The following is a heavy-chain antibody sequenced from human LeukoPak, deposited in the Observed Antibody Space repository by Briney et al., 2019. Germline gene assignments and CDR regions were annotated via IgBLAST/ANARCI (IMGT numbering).Heavy chain of an antibody. Sequence: PSETLSLTCAVSAYSISSGYYWAWLRQPPGKGLEWVGSIYRSASYYNPSPKSRVIISVDTSKNQFSLNLRSATAADTAVYYCARERRGGSYYIDSWGQGTLVIVSS. D-gene: IGHD1-26*01. CDR3: ARERRGGSYYIDS. V-gene: IGHV4-38-2*02. J-gene: IGHJ4*02. CDR1: AYSISSGYY. CDR2: IYRSAS.